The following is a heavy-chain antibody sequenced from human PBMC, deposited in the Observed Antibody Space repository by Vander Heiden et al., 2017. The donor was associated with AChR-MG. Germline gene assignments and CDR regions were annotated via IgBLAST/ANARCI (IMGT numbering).Heavy chain of an antibody. CDR3: ARPPSQRGQQLGKNFQH. V-gene: IGHV1-2*02. CDR1: GYTFTGYY. J-gene: IGHJ1*01. Sequence: QVQLVQSGAEVKKPGASVKVSCKASGYTFTGYYMHWVRQAPGQGLEWMGWINPNSGGTNYAQKFQGRVTMTRDTSISTAYMELSRLRSDDTAVYYCARPPSQRGQQLGKNFQHWGQGTLVTVSS. CDR2: INPNSGGT. D-gene: IGHD6-13*01.